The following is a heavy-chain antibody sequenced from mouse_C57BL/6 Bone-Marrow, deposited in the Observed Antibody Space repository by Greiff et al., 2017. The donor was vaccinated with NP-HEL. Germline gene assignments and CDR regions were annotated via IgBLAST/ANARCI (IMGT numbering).Heavy chain of an antibody. CDR3: ARDHYGSYYFDY. D-gene: IGHD1-1*01. Sequence: VKLQQSGAELVRPGASVKLSCKASGYTFTDYYINWVKQRPGQGLEWIARIYPGSGNTYYNEKFKGKATLTAEKSSSTAYMQLSSLTSEDSAVYFCARDHYGSYYFDYWGQGTTLTVSS. V-gene: IGHV1-76*01. J-gene: IGHJ2*01. CDR2: IYPGSGNT. CDR1: GYTFTDYY.